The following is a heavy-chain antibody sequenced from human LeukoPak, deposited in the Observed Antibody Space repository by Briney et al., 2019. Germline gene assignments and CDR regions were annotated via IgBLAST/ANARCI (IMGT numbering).Heavy chain of an antibody. CDR2: ISSSSSYI. CDR3: ARTGKRGYSYGYDY. V-gene: IGHV3-21*01. CDR1: GYTFSSYS. Sequence: GASVKVSCKASGYTFSSYSMNWVRQAPRKGLEWVSSISSSSSYIYYADSVKGRFTISRDNAKNSLYLQMNSLRAEDTAVYYCARTGKRGYSYGYDYWGQGTLVTVSS. J-gene: IGHJ4*02. D-gene: IGHD5-18*01.